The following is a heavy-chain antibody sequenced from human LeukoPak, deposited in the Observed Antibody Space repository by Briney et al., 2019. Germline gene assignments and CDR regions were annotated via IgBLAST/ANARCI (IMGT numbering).Heavy chain of an antibody. V-gene: IGHV3-48*01. CDR3: ARDGCGYYCTGTRYFDY. CDR2: ISSSSSTI. Sequence: GSLRLSCAASGFTFSSYSMNWVRQAPGKGLEWVSYISSSSSTIYYAESVKGRFTISRDNAKTSLYLQMNSLRAEDTAVYYCARDGCGYYCTGTRYFDYWGQGTLVTVSS. J-gene: IGHJ4*02. D-gene: IGHD3-22*01. CDR1: GFTFSSYS.